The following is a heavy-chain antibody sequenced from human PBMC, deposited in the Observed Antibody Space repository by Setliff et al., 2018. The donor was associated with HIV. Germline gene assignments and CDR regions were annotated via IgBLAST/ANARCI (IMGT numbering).Heavy chain of an antibody. CDR3: RVGETAVDDLVYVDY. CDR2: INHSGST. J-gene: IGHJ4*02. CDR1: GGSFSGYY. D-gene: IGHD5-18*01. V-gene: IGHV4-34*01. Sequence: PSETLSLTCAVYGGSFSGYYWSWIRQPPGKGLEWIGEINHSGSTNYNPSLKSRVTISGDTSKNQFSLKLSSVTVADTAVYYCRVGETAVDDLVYVDYWGQGTLVTV.